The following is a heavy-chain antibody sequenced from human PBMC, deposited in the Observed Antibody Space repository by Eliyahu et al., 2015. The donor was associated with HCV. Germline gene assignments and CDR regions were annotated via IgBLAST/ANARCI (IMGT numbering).Heavy chain of an antibody. Sequence: EVQLVESGGGLVXPGXSLXLSCAASGFTFDDYAMHWVRQAPGKGLEWVSGISWNSGSIGYADSVKGRFTISRDNAKNSLYLQMNSLRAEDTALYYCARALEDYWGQGTLVTVSS. CDR1: GFTFDDYA. CDR3: ARALEDY. CDR2: ISWNSGSI. V-gene: IGHV3-9*01. J-gene: IGHJ4*02.